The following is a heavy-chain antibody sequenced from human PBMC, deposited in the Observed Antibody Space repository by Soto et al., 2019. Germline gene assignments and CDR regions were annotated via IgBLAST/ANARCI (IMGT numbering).Heavy chain of an antibody. D-gene: IGHD6-19*01. Sequence: SQTQSLTCTLSGGSMSSSSYYWGWIRQPPGKGLEWIGSIYYSGSTYYNPSLRSRVTISVDTSKNQFSLKLSSVTAADTAVHYCARPKPDSSGWLYYFDYWGQGTLVTVCS. CDR3: ARPKPDSSGWLYYFDY. CDR1: GGSMSSSSYY. J-gene: IGHJ4*02. CDR2: IYYSGST. V-gene: IGHV4-39*01.